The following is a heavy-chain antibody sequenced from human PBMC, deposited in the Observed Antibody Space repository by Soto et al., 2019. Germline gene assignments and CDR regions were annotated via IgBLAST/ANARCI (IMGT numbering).Heavy chain of an antibody. V-gene: IGHV1-18*01. CDR3: ARDPVVVVAATNYYYMDV. J-gene: IGHJ6*03. CDR1: GYTFTSYG. D-gene: IGHD2-15*01. Sequence: GASVKVSCKASGYTFTSYGISWVRQAPGQGLEWMGWISAYNGNTNYAQKLQGRVTMTTDTSTSTVYMELRSLRSDDTAVYYCARDPVVVVAATNYYYMDVWGKGTTVTVSS. CDR2: ISAYNGNT.